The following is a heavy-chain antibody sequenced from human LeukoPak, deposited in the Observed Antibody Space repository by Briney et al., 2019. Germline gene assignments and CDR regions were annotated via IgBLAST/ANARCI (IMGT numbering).Heavy chain of an antibody. CDR1: GGSISSSSYY. Sequence: PSETLSLTCTVSGGSISSSSYYWGWIRQPPGKGLEWIGSIYYSGSTYYNPSLKSRVTISVDTSKNQFSLKLSSVTAADTAVYYCARVGREMATITNYFDYWGQGTLVTVSS. V-gene: IGHV4-39*07. J-gene: IGHJ4*02. CDR2: IYYSGST. CDR3: ARVGREMATITNYFDY. D-gene: IGHD5-24*01.